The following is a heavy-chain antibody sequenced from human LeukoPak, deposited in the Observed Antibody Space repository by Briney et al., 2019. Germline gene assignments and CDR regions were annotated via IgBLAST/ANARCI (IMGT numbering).Heavy chain of an antibody. CDR2: IWYDGSNE. Sequence: GGSLRLSCTASGFSINSYGMHWVRQAPGKGLEWVAVIWYDGSNENYADPVKGRFTISRDNSKNTLYLQMNSLRAEDTAVYYCAKDYYDSSGSHGSAGYFDYWGQGALVTVSS. CDR1: GFSINSYG. J-gene: IGHJ4*02. CDR3: AKDYYDSSGSHGSAGYFDY. D-gene: IGHD3-22*01. V-gene: IGHV3-33*06.